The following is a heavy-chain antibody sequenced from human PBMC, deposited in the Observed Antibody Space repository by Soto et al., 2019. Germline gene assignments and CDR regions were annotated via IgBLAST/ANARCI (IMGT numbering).Heavy chain of an antibody. CDR3: ARTTEIPDVFNGEYYFDY. Sequence: GGSLRLSCAASGFTFSDYYMSWIRQAPGKGLEWVSYISSSGSTIYYADSVKGRFTISRDNAKNSLYLQMNSLRAEDTAVYYCARTTEIPDVFNGEYYFDYWGQGTLVTVSS. J-gene: IGHJ4*02. V-gene: IGHV3-11*01. CDR1: GFTFSDYY. D-gene: IGHD2-8*01. CDR2: ISSSGSTI.